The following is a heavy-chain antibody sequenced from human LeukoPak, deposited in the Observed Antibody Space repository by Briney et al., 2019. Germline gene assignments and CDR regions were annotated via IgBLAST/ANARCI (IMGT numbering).Heavy chain of an antibody. Sequence: ASVKVSCKASGYTFTSYGISWVRQAPGQGLEWMGSISAYNGNTNYAQKLQGRVTMTTDTSTSTAYMELRSLRSDDTAVYYCARRGSSGWYGNWFDPWGQGTLVTVSS. V-gene: IGHV1-18*01. CDR1: GYTFTSYG. CDR2: ISAYNGNT. J-gene: IGHJ5*02. D-gene: IGHD6-19*01. CDR3: ARRGSSGWYGNWFDP.